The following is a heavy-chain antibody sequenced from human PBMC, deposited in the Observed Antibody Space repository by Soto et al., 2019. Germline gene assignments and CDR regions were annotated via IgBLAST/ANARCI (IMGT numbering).Heavy chain of an antibody. J-gene: IGHJ6*02. CDR3: ASDHCGYDHGEDSYHGTEV. CDR2: IGPDGSSA. V-gene: IGHV3-74*03. Sequence: EVQLVESGGGLVQPGGSLRLSCAASGYSLSTYWMHWVRQIPGQGLTWVSRIGPDGSSATYADSVKGRFTISRDNANNAVYLQINSLKPGDTGVYYCASDHCGYDHGEDSYHGTEVWGQGTTVTVSS. CDR1: GYSLSTYW. D-gene: IGHD5-12*01.